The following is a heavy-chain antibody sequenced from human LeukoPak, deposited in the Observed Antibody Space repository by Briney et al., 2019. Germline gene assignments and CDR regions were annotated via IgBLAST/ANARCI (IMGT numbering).Heavy chain of an antibody. Sequence: ASVKVSCKASGYTFTGYYMHWVRQAPGQGLEWMGWINPNSGGTNYAQKFQGRVTMTRDTSISTAYMELSRLRSDDTAVYYCARVRGKGIAAAGPTFDIWGQGTMVTVSS. J-gene: IGHJ3*02. D-gene: IGHD6-13*01. CDR1: GYTFTGYY. CDR3: ARVRGKGIAAAGPTFDI. V-gene: IGHV1-2*02. CDR2: INPNSGGT.